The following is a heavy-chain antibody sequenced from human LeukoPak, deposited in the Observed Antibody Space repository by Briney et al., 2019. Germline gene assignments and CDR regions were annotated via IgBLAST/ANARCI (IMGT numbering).Heavy chain of an antibody. Sequence: PGGSLRLSCAASGFTLSIYTMNWVRQAPGKGLEWVSSISSSSSYIYYADSVKGRFTISRDNAKNSPYLQMNSLRAEDTAVYYCARDSGFCSSRSCSLGYWGQGTLVTVSS. CDR3: ARDSGFCSSRSCSLGY. CDR2: ISSSSSYI. J-gene: IGHJ4*02. D-gene: IGHD2-15*01. CDR1: GFTLSIYT. V-gene: IGHV3-21*01.